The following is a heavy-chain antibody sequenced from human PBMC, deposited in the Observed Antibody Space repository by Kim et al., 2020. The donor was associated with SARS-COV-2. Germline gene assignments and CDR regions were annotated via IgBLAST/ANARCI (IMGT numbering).Heavy chain of an antibody. CDR1: GYTFTGYY. Sequence: ASVKVSCKASGYTFTGYYMHWVRQAPGQGLEWMGWINPNSGGTNYAQKFQGRVTMTRDTSISTAYMELSRLRSDDTAVYYCARGDCSGGSCYSGDFDYWGQGTLVTVSS. D-gene: IGHD2-15*01. CDR3: ARGDCSGGSCYSGDFDY. V-gene: IGHV1-2*02. CDR2: INPNSGGT. J-gene: IGHJ4*02.